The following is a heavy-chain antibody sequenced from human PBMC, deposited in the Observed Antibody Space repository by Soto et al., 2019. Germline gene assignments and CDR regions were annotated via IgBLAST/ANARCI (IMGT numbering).Heavy chain of an antibody. CDR1: GGSISSGGYY. D-gene: IGHD6-6*01. CDR3: ARAGHSSSSEGANWFDP. CDR2: IYYSGST. V-gene: IGHV4-31*03. Sequence: SETLSLTCTVSGGSISSGGYYWSWIRQHPGKGLEWIGYIYYSGSTYSNPSLKSRVTISVDTSKNQFSLNLSSVTAADTAVYYCARAGHSSSSEGANWFDPWGQGTQVTVSS. J-gene: IGHJ5*02.